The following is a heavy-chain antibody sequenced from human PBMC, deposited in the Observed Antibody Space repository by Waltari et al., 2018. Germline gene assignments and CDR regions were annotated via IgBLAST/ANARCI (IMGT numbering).Heavy chain of an antibody. D-gene: IGHD5-12*01. Sequence: QVQLQESGPGLVKPSETLSLTCTVSGGSISSHYWSWIRQPPGKGLEWIGYIYYSGSTNYNPSLKSRVTISVDTSKNQFSLKLSAVTAADTAVYYCARAHSLGYSGYAGAFDIWGQGTMVTVSS. CDR1: GGSISSHY. CDR3: ARAHSLGYSGYAGAFDI. CDR2: IYYSGST. V-gene: IGHV4-59*11. J-gene: IGHJ3*02.